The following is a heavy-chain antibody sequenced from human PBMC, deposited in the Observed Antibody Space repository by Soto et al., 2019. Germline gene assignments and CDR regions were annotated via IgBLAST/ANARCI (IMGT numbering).Heavy chain of an antibody. D-gene: IGHD4-17*01. CDR3: ARTLYGDNVDY. Sequence: QVQLVQSGAEVKKPGASVKVSCKASGYTFTSYDINWVRQATGQGLEWMGWMNPNSGNPGYAQKFQGTATITRNTTISTAYMKLSSLRSEDSALHYFARTLYGDNVDYWGQGTLVTVAS. CDR1: GYTFTSYD. V-gene: IGHV1-8*01. CDR2: MNPNSGNP. J-gene: IGHJ4*02.